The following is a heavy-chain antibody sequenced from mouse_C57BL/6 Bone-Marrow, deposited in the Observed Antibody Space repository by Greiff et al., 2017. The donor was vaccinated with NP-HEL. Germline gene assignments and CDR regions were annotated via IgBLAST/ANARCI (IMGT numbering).Heavy chain of an antibody. CDR1: GYTFTGYW. V-gene: IGHV1-9*01. Sequence: VQLQESGAELMKPGASVKLSCKATGYTFTGYWIEWVKQRPGHGLEWIGEILPGSGSTNYTEKFKGKATFTADTSSNPAYMQLSSLTTEDSAIYYCARAWDERYYAMDYWGQGTSVTVSS. D-gene: IGHD4-1*01. CDR2: ILPGSGST. CDR3: ARAWDERYYAMDY. J-gene: IGHJ4*01.